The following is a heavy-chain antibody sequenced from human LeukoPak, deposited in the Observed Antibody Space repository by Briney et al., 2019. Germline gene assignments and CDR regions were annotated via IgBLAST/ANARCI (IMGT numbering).Heavy chain of an antibody. CDR1: GGTFSGYA. CDR2: IIPIFGTA. V-gene: IGHV1-69*13. D-gene: IGHD3-10*01. J-gene: IGHJ5*02. CDR3: ARDRDMVRGAWFDP. Sequence: GASVKVSCKASGGTFSGYAISWVRQAPGQGLEWMGGIIPIFGTANYAQKFQGRVTITADESTSTAYMELSSLRSEDTAVYYCARDRDMVRGAWFDPWGQGTLVTVSS.